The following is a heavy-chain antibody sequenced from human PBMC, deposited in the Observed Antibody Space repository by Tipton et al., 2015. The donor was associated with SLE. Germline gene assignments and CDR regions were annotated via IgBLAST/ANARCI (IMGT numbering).Heavy chain of an antibody. D-gene: IGHD1-26*01. CDR2: IYYNGIT. CDR1: RGSFSGYH. CDR3: AGRNPDSGSFHFDY. J-gene: IGHJ4*02. V-gene: IGHV4-34*01. Sequence: TLSLTCAIYRGSFSGYHWSWIRQTPGKGLEWIGSIYYNGITYYNPSLKSRVTISVDTSKNQFSLKLSSVTAADTAVFYCAGRNPDSGSFHFDYWGQGTLVTVSS.